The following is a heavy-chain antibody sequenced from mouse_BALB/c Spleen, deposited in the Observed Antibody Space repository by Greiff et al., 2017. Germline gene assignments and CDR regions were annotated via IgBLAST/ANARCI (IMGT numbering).Heavy chain of an antibody. CDR1: GFTFSSYA. V-gene: IGHV5-6-5*01. CDR2: ISSGGST. J-gene: IGHJ4*01. Sequence: DVKLVESGGGLVKPGGSLKLSCAASGFTFSSYAMSWVRQTPEKRLEWVASISSGGSTYYPDSVKGRFTISRDNARNILYLQMSSLRSEDTAMYYCARGYYGKGYAMDYWGQGTSVTVSS. CDR3: ARGYYGKGYAMDY. D-gene: IGHD2-1*01.